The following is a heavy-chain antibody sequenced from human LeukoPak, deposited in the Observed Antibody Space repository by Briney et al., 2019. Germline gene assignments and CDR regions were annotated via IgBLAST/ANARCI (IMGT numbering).Heavy chain of an antibody. V-gene: IGHV3-23*01. J-gene: IGHJ5*02. CDR3: ARGECSGGSCYGFDP. CDR1: GFTFSSYA. Sequence: GGSLRLSCAASGFTFSSYAMSWVRQAPGKGLEWVSAISGSGGSTYYADSVKGRFTISRDNSKNTLYLQMNSLRAEDTAVYYCARGECSGGSCYGFDPWGQGTLVTVSS. D-gene: IGHD2-15*01. CDR2: ISGSGGST.